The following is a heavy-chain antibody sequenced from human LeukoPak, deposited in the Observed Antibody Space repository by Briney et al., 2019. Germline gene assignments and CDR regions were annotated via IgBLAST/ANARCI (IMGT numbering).Heavy chain of an antibody. V-gene: IGHV3-74*01. CDR3: ARVREGGWTDY. D-gene: IGHD6-19*01. Sequence: GGSLRLSCAASGFTFSDYWMHWVRQAPGKGLVWVSRIKTDGRSTNYADSVKGRFTISRDNAKNTLYLQMNSLRAEDTAVYYCARVREGGWTDYWGQGTLVTVSS. J-gene: IGHJ4*02. CDR1: GFTFSDYW. CDR2: IKTDGRST.